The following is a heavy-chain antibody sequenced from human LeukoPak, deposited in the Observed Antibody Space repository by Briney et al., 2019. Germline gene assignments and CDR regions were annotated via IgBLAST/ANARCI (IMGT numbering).Heavy chain of an antibody. J-gene: IGHJ6*03. D-gene: IGHD3-9*01. CDR2: ISSSLDSNI. Sequence: GGSLRLSCAASGFTFSDYYMSWIRQAPGKGLEWVSFISSSLDSNIYYADSVKGRFTISRDNAKNSLYLQMNSLRAEDTAVYYCARGVRDILSGYYTDYYFYYMDVWGKGTTVTVSS. CDR3: ARGVRDILSGYYTDYYFYYMDV. V-gene: IGHV3-11*04. CDR1: GFTFSDYY.